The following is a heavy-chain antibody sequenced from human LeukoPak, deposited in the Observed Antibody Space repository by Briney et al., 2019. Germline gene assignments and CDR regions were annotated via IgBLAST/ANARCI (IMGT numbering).Heavy chain of an antibody. Sequence: SETLSLTCTVSGGSISSSSYYWGWIRQPPGKGLEWIGSIYYSGSTYYNPSLKSRVTISVDTSKNQFSLKLSSVTAADTAVYYCARHWTYCSSTSCPDYWGQGTLVTVSS. CDR2: IYYSGST. J-gene: IGHJ4*02. CDR3: ARHWTYCSSTSCPDY. CDR1: GGSISSSSYY. V-gene: IGHV4-39*01. D-gene: IGHD2-2*01.